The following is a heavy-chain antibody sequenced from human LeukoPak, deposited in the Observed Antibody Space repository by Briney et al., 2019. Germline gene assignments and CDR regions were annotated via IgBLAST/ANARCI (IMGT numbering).Heavy chain of an antibody. CDR2: ISYDGSRK. CDR3: AKPYYYDRSGSGVNHFDY. Sequence: GGSLRLSCAASGFTFRSYGIHWVRQAPGKGLEWVAVISYDGSRKYYADSVKGRFTISRDNSKNTLYLQMNSLRAEGTAVYYCAKPYYYDRSGSGVNHFDYWGQGTLVTVSS. CDR1: GFTFRSYG. J-gene: IGHJ4*02. V-gene: IGHV3-30*18. D-gene: IGHD3-22*01.